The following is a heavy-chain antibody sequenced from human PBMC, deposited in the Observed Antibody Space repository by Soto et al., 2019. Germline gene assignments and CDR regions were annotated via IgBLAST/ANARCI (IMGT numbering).Heavy chain of an antibody. CDR1: GAYIITDNYF. D-gene: IGHD4-17*01. CDR2: ISYSGRT. J-gene: IGHJ4*02. Sequence: SETLSLTCTVSGAYIITDNYFWVWIRQSPRRGLELIGSISYSGRTYDNPSLQSRVTISIDASKNQFSLKLTSVTTADTAVYYCARRRASDYGGNHHPYYFDRWGQGALVTVSS. V-gene: IGHV4-39*01. CDR3: ARRRASDYGGNHHPYYFDR.